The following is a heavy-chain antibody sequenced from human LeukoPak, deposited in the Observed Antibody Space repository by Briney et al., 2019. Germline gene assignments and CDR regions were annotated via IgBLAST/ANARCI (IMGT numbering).Heavy chain of an antibody. D-gene: IGHD3-10*01. V-gene: IGHV4-34*01. CDR2: MNHSGST. CDR1: GGSFSGYY. CDR3: ARHGFAGAFQH. Sequence: SETLSLTCAVYGGSFSGYYWSWIRQPPGKGLEWIGEMNHSGSTNYSPSLKSRVIVSVDTSKNQFSLKLTSVTAADTAVYYCARHGFAGAFQHWGQGTLVTVSS. J-gene: IGHJ1*01.